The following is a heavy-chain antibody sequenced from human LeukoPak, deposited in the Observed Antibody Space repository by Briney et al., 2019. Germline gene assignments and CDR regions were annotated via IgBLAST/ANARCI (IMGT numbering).Heavy chain of an antibody. V-gene: IGHV3-7*01. J-gene: IGHJ6*02. Sequence: GGSLRLSCAASGFTFSSYWMSWVRQAPGKGLEWAANIKQDGSERYYVDSVKGRFTISRDNAKNSLYLQMNSLRAEDTAVYYCARVAVGATSLDYYGMDVWGQGTTVTVSS. D-gene: IGHD1-26*01. CDR2: IKQDGSER. CDR3: ARVAVGATSLDYYGMDV. CDR1: GFTFSSYW.